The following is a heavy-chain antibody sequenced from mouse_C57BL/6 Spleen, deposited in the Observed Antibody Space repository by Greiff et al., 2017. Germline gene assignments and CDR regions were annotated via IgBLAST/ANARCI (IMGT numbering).Heavy chain of an antibody. J-gene: IGHJ1*03. D-gene: IGHD1-1*01. CDR1: GYTFTDYE. Sequence: VKLMESGAELVRPGASVTLSCKASGYTFTDYEMHWVKQTPVHGLEWIGAIDPETGGTAYNQKFKGKAILTADKSSSTAYMELRSLTSEDSADYYCTSYYDSSSYGYFDVWGTGTTVTVSS. V-gene: IGHV1-15*01. CDR3: TSYYDSSSYGYFDV. CDR2: IDPETGGT.